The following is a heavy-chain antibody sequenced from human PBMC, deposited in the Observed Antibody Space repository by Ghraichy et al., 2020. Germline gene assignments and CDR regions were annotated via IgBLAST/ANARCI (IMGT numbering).Heavy chain of an antibody. V-gene: IGHV4-31*03. CDR1: GASITSGGYY. D-gene: IGHD3-10*01. J-gene: IGHJ4*01. Sequence: SETLSLTCTVSGASITSGGYYWNWIRQHPGKGLEWIGYIFDSESTYYNPSLKSRITISADTSNNQFSLNLNSVTAADTAIYYCARGENGPGIWGHGTLVTVSS. CDR3: ARGENGPGI. CDR2: IFDSEST.